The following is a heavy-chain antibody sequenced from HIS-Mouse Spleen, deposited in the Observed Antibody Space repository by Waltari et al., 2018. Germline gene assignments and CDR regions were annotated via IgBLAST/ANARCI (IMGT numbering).Heavy chain of an antibody. CDR3: ARGYLAAGNFDY. Sequence: QVQLVQSGAAVKKPGASVKVSCKASGYTCTVSYMPWLRQAPGQGLEWMGWINPNSGGTNYAQKFQGRVTMTRDTSISTAYMELSRLRSDDTAVYYCARGYLAAGNFDYWGQGTLVTVSS. V-gene: IGHV1-2*02. CDR2: INPNSGGT. J-gene: IGHJ4*02. CDR1: GYTCTVSY. D-gene: IGHD6-13*01.